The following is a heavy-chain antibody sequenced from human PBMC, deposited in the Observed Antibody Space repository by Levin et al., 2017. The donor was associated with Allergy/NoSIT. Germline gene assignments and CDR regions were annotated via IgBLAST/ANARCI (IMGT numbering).Heavy chain of an antibody. CDR1: GDSINSRNYY. D-gene: IGHD6-13*01. Sequence: PSETLSLTCTVSGDSINSRNYYWGWIRQPPGKGLEWVGSLYYSDTSYYNPSLRIRVTISVDSSKNQFSLRMNSVTAADKARYYCARAAVGGYNSSWYYFDNWGQGTLVTVSS. CDR2: LYYSDTS. CDR3: ARAAVGGYNSSWYYFDN. J-gene: IGHJ4*02. V-gene: IGHV4-39*07.